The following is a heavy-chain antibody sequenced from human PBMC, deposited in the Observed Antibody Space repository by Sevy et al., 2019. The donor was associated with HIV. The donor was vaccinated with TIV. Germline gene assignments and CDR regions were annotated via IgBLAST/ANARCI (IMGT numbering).Heavy chain of an antibody. V-gene: IGHV3-21*01. CDR3: AREWVAWQYYYYGMDV. Sequence: GGSLRLSCAASGFTFSSDSMNWVHQAPGKGLEWVSSISSSSSYIYYADSVKGRFTISRDNAKNSLYLQMNSLRAEDTAVYYCAREWVAWQYYYYGMDVWGQGTTVTVSS. J-gene: IGHJ6*02. D-gene: IGHD1-26*01. CDR2: ISSSSSYI. CDR1: GFTFSSDS.